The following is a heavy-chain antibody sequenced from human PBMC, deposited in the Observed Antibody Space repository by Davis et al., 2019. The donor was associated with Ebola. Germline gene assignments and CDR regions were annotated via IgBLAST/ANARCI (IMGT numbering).Heavy chain of an antibody. CDR1: GFRFTNYW. Sequence: GESLKISCQGSGFRFTNYWIGWVRQMPGKGLEWMGIIYPGDSDTRYSPSFQGQVTISADKSISTAYLQWSSLKASDTAMYYCARLGGHRGWASYGMDVWGQGTTVIVS. J-gene: IGHJ6*02. CDR3: ARLGGHRGWASYGMDV. D-gene: IGHD3-16*01. V-gene: IGHV5-51*01. CDR2: IYPGDSDT.